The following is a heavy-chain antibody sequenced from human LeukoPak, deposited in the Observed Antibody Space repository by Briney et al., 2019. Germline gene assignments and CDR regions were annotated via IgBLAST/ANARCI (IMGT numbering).Heavy chain of an antibody. CDR3: ARDYYDSSGYYSVFAY. V-gene: IGHV1-18*01. Sequence: ASPKVSCKASDYTFTNYGISWVRQAPGQGLEWIGWISAYNGNTNRAQKLQGRVTMTTDTSTRTAYMELRSLRSDDTAVYYCARDYYDSSGYYSVFAYWGQGTLVTVSS. CDR1: DYTFTNYG. J-gene: IGHJ4*02. CDR2: ISAYNGNT. D-gene: IGHD3-22*01.